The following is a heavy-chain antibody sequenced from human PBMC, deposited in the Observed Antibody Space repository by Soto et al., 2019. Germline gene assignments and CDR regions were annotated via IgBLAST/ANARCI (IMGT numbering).Heavy chain of an antibody. J-gene: IGHJ6*02. D-gene: IGHD7-27*01. CDR2: ISAYNGNT. CDR3: ARDPGANYYYYGMDV. V-gene: IGHV1-18*01. CDR1: GYTFTSYG. Sequence: GASVKVSCKASGYTFTSYGISWVRQAPGQGLEWMGWISAYNGNTNYAQKLQGRVTMTTDTSTSTAYMELRSLRSDDTAVYYCARDPGANYYYYGMDVWGQGTTVTVSS.